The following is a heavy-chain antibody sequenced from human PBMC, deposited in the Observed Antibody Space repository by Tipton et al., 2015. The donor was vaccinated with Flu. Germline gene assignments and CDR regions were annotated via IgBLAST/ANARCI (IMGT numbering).Heavy chain of an antibody. CDR2: ISDTSRTT. D-gene: IGHD3-3*01. CDR3: AKASVTVYGVVPLDY. V-gene: IGHV3-23*01. CDR1: GFTFSSYA. Sequence: SLRLSCAASGFTFSSYAMTWVRQAPGKGLDWVSSISDTSRTTYYADSVKGRVTISRDNSKNTLYLQMHSLRVEDTAVYFCAKASVTVYGVVPLDYWGQGTLVTVSS. J-gene: IGHJ4*02.